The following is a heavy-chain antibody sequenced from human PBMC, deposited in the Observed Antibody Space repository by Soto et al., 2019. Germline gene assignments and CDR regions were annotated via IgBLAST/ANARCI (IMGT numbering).Heavy chain of an antibody. J-gene: IGHJ4*02. CDR3: ARYSSSSRVCDY. D-gene: IGHD6-6*01. CDR2: TFYRSKWYN. V-gene: IGHV6-1*01. Sequence: SQTLSLTCVISGDSVSSNSAGWNWIRQSPSRGLEWLGRTFYRSKWYNDYAVSLKGRISINADTSKNQFSLQLNSVTPEDTAVYYCARYSSSSRVCDYWGQGTLVRVS. CDR1: GDSVSSNSAG.